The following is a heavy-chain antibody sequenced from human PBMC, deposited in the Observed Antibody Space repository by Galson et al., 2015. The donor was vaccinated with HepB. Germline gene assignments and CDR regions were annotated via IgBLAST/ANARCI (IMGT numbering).Heavy chain of an antibody. J-gene: IGHJ3*02. CDR3: ARAEYCSSTSCLWDAFDI. CDR1: GGSISSGSYY. CDR2: IYTSGST. Sequence: LSLTCTVSGGSISSGSYYWSWIRQPAGKGLEWIGRIYTSGSTNYNPSLKSRVTMSVDTSKNQFSLKLSSVTAADTAVYYCARAEYCSSTSCLWDAFDIWGQGTMVTVSS. V-gene: IGHV4-61*02. D-gene: IGHD2-2*01.